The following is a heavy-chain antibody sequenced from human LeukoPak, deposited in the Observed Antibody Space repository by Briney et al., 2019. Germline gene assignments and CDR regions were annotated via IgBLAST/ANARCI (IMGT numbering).Heavy chain of an antibody. CDR1: GGSISSGNYY. V-gene: IGHV4-30-4*01. Sequence: SQTLSLTCTVSGGSISSGNYYYSWIRQPPRKGLEWIGYIYYSRSTYYNPSLKSRVTISVDTSNNQFSLKLSSVTAADTAVYYCASYYHGFDYWGQGTLVTVSS. CDR3: ASYYHGFDY. CDR2: IYYSRST. D-gene: IGHD3-10*01. J-gene: IGHJ4*02.